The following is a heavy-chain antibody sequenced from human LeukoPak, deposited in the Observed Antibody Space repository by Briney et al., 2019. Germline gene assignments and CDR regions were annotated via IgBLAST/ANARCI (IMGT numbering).Heavy chain of an antibody. CDR2: INPSGGST. J-gene: IGHJ4*02. CDR3: ARENSSSWFFDY. V-gene: IGHV1-46*01. D-gene: IGHD6-13*01. Sequence: ASVKVSCKASGYIFTNHYMHWVRQAPGQGLEWMGLINPSGGSTSYAQKFQGRVTMTRDTSTSTVYMELSSLRSEDTAVYYCARENSSSWFFDYWGQGTLVTVSS. CDR1: GYIFTNHY.